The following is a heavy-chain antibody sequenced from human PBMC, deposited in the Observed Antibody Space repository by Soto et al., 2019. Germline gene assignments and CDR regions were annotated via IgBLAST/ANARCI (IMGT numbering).Heavy chain of an antibody. Sequence: GGSLRLSCAASGFTFSNAWINWVRQTPGKGLEWVGRVKSKTDGGTTDFAAPVKGRFAISRDDSKNMVYLEMNSLKTEDTAIYYCTTDSYITSIIVRFDYWGHRTLVTVSS. CDR2: VKSKTDGGTT. CDR1: GFTFSNAW. D-gene: IGHD3-22*01. J-gene: IGHJ4*01. CDR3: TTDSYITSIIVRFDY. V-gene: IGHV3-15*07.